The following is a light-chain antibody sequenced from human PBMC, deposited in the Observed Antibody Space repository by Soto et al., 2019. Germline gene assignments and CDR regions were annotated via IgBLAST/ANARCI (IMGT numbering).Light chain of an antibody. J-gene: IGKJ5*01. Sequence: DIQMTQSPSSLSASLGDRVTITCRASQSITIYLNWYQQKPGKAPNLLIYGASSLQSGVPSRFSGSGSGTEFTLTISSLQPEDFATYYCQQTYSTLIPFGRGTRPEI. CDR3: QQTYSTLIP. CDR1: QSITIY. CDR2: GAS. V-gene: IGKV1-39*01.